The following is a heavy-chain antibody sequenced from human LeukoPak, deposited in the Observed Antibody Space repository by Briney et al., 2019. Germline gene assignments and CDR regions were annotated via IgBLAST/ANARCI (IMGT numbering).Heavy chain of an antibody. D-gene: IGHD3-22*01. Sequence: PGGSLRLSCAASGFTFSSYAMSWVRQAPGKGLEWVSAISGSGGGTYYADSVKGRFTISRDNSKNTLYLQMNSLRAEDTAVYYCAKDLGSGKHSSGYAFGIWGQGTMVTVSS. CDR2: ISGSGGGT. V-gene: IGHV3-23*01. CDR3: AKDLGSGKHSSGYAFGI. J-gene: IGHJ3*02. CDR1: GFTFSSYA.